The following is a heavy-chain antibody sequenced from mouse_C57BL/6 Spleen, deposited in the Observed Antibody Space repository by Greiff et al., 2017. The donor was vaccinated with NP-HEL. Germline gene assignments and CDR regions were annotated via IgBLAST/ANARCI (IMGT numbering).Heavy chain of an antibody. CDR3: ARSNYGSSQFAY. CDR2: IWSGGST. Sequence: QVQLQQSGPGLVQPSQSLSITCTVSGFSLTSYGVHWVRQSPGKGLEWLGVIWSGGSTDYNAAFISRLSISKDNSKSQVFFKMNSLQADDTAIYYCARSNYGSSQFAYWGQGTLVTVSA. V-gene: IGHV2-2*01. J-gene: IGHJ3*01. CDR1: GFSLTSYG. D-gene: IGHD1-1*01.